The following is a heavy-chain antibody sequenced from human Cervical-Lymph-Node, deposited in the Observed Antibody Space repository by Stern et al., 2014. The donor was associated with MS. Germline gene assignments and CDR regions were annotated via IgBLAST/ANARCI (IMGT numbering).Heavy chain of an antibody. D-gene: IGHD6-13*01. J-gene: IGHJ6*02. V-gene: IGHV3-30*17. CDR2: ISYDGAQK. CDR3: ARDFSSTWSWKPGGLDAYGLDV. CDR1: GFRFSSYA. Sequence: VQLVESGGGVIQPGRSLRLSCAASGFRFSSYAMHWVRQAPGKGLEWVAVISYDGAQKFYVDSVKGRFTISRDSSRYTLHLQMDSVRPEDTATYYCARDFSSTWSWKPGGLDAYGLDVWGQGTTVIVSS.